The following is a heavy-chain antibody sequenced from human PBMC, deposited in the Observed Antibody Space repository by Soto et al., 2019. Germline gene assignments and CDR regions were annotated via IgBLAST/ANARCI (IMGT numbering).Heavy chain of an antibody. V-gene: IGHV3-23*01. CDR2: ISGSGDTT. J-gene: IGHJ4*02. D-gene: IGHD5-18*01. CDR3: VSQGEDTPMVTVY. Sequence: EVQLLESGGGLVQPGGSLRVSCAASGFTFSSYTMSWVRQAPGKGLEWVSIISGSGDTTYYADSVKGRFTISRDNSKHTLYLQMNSLRAEDTAVYHCVSQGEDTPMVTVYWGQGTVVTVSS. CDR1: GFTFSSYT.